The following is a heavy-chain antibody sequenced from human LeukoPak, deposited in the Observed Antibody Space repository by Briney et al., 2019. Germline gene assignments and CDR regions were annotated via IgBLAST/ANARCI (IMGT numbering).Heavy chain of an antibody. Sequence: HPGGSLRLSCAASGFTFSSYAMSWVRQAPGKGLEWVSAISGSGGSTYYADSVKGRFTISRDNSKNTLYLQMNSLRAEDTAVYYCAKDLLPTVTFLFDYWGQGTLVTVSS. CDR2: ISGSGGST. V-gene: IGHV3-23*01. CDR1: GFTFSSYA. D-gene: IGHD4-11*01. J-gene: IGHJ4*02. CDR3: AKDLLPTVTFLFDY.